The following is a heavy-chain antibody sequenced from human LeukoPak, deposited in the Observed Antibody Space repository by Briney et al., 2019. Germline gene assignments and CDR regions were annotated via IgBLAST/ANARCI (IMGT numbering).Heavy chain of an antibody. CDR3: ARWDSGSYFLDY. Sequence: SETLSLTRTVSGGSVSSYYWNWIRQPPGKGLEWIGYIQDSGSNNYNPSLKSPVTISVDTSKNQFSLKLNSVTAADTAVYYCARWDSGSYFLDYWGQGTLVTVSS. V-gene: IGHV4-59*02. CDR2: IQDSGSN. J-gene: IGHJ4*02. CDR1: GGSVSSYY. D-gene: IGHD1-26*01.